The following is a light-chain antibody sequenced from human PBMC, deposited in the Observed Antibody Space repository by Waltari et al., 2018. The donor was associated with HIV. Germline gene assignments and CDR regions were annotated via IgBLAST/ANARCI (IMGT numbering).Light chain of an antibody. CDR1: SSNIGSNS. J-gene: IGLJ1*01. CDR2: SNN. V-gene: IGLV1-44*01. CDR3: AAWDDSLNGPGYV. Sequence: QSVLTQPPSAAGTPGQTVIISCSGSSSNIGSNSVNWYQDTPGTAPKLRIYSNNQRPSGVPDRFSGSKSGTSASLAISGLQSEDEADYYCAAWDDSLNGPGYVFGAGTRVTVL.